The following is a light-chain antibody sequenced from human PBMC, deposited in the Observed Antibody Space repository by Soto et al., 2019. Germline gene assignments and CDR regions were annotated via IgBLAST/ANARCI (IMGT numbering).Light chain of an antibody. Sequence: EIVLSQSRGTVSLSPGERDTLSCRASQSVSSSYLAWYQQKPGQPPRLVVYDSTLRANGVPDRFGGSRSGTEFTLTINNLEPEDFAVYYCQQRNVWPPITFGQGTRLEIK. J-gene: IGKJ5*01. V-gene: IGKV3D-20*02. CDR1: QSVSSSY. CDR2: DST. CDR3: QQRNVWPPIT.